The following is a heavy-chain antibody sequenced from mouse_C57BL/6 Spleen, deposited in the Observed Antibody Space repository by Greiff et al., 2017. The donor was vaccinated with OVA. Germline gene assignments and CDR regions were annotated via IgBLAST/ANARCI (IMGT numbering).Heavy chain of an antibody. D-gene: IGHD2-4*01. Sequence: EVKLQQSGPELVKPGASVKISCKASGYTFTDYYMNWVKQSHGKSLEWIGDINPNNGGTSYNQKFKGKATLTVDKSSSTAYMELRSLTSEDSAVYYCARTMISYAMDYWGQGTSVTVSS. CDR1: GYTFTDYY. CDR2: INPNNGGT. V-gene: IGHV1-26*01. CDR3: ARTMISYAMDY. J-gene: IGHJ4*01.